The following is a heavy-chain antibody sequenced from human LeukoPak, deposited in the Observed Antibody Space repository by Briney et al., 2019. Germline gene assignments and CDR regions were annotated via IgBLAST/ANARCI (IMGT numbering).Heavy chain of an antibody. Sequence: PGGSLRLSCAASGFTFSSYWMSWVRQAPGKGLEWVANIKQDGSEKYYVDSVKGRFTISRDNAKNSLYLQMNSLRAEDTAVYYCARAIGFLEWLGCRRGYYMDVWGKGTTVTVSS. CDR1: GFTFSSYW. J-gene: IGHJ6*03. CDR3: ARAIGFLEWLGCRRGYYMDV. D-gene: IGHD3-3*01. CDR2: IKQDGSEK. V-gene: IGHV3-7*01.